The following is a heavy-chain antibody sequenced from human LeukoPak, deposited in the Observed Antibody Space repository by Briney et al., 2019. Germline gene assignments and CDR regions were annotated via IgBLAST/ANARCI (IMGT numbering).Heavy chain of an antibody. D-gene: IGHD4/OR15-4a*01. J-gene: IGHJ5*02. V-gene: IGHV4-34*01. CDR1: GGXFSGYY. CDR2: INHSGST. CDR3: ASDLTTPPYNWFDP. Sequence: SGTLSLTCAVYGGXFSGYYCSWIRQSPGKGLEWIGEINHSGSTNYNPSLKSRVTISRDTSKNQFSLKLSSVTAADTAVYYCASDLTTPPYNWFDPWGQGTLVTVSS.